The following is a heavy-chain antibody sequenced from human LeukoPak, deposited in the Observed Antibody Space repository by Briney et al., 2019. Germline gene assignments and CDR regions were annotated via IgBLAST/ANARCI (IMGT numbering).Heavy chain of an antibody. J-gene: IGHJ4*02. CDR3: ARSSGYYPYYFDY. Sequence: GRSLRLSCAASGFTFDDYAMHWVRQAPGKGLEWVSGISWNSGSIGYADSVKGRFTISRDNAKNSLYLQMNSLRAEDTALYYCARSSGYYPYYFDYWGQGTLVTVSS. CDR1: GFTFDDYA. V-gene: IGHV3-9*01. D-gene: IGHD3-22*01. CDR2: ISWNSGSI.